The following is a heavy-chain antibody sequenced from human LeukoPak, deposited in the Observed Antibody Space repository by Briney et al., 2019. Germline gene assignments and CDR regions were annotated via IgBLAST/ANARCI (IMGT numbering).Heavy chain of an antibody. J-gene: IGHJ5*02. CDR3: ARAVIVVVVAAHNWFDP. Sequence: NPSETLSLTCTVSGGSISSGGYYWSWIRQHPGKGLEWIGYIYYSGSTYYNPSLKSRVTISVDTSKNQFSLKLSSVTAADTAVYYCARAVIVVVVAAHNWFDPWGQGTLVTVSS. CDR1: GGSISSGGYY. D-gene: IGHD2-15*01. V-gene: IGHV4-31*03. CDR2: IYYSGST.